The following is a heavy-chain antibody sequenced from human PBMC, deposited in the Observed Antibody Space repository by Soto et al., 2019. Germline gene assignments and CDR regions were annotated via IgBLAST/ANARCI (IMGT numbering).Heavy chain of an antibody. V-gene: IGHV1-18*01. CDR1: GYTFTSYG. D-gene: IGHD6-19*01. J-gene: IGHJ3*02. CDR3: ARVKTGVAVAGAFDI. Sequence: ASVKVSCKASGYTFTSYGIGWVRQAPGQGLEWMGWISAYNGNTNYAQKLQGRVTMTTDTSTSTAYMELRSLRSDDTAVYYCARVKTGVAVAGAFDIWGQGTMVTVSS. CDR2: ISAYNGNT.